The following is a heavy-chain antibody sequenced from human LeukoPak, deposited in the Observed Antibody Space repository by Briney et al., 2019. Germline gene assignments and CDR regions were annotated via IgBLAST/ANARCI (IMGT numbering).Heavy chain of an antibody. V-gene: IGHV3-23*01. CDR1: GFTFSSYA. CDR2: ISGSGGST. J-gene: IGHJ4*02. CDR3: ARSLEHMTTVNSPFDY. D-gene: IGHD4-17*01. Sequence: GGSLRLSCAASGFTFSSYAMSWVPQAPGKGLEWVSAISGSGGSTYYADSVKGRFTISRDNSKNTLYLQMNSLRAEETAVYYCARSLEHMTTVNSPFDYWGQGTLVTVSS.